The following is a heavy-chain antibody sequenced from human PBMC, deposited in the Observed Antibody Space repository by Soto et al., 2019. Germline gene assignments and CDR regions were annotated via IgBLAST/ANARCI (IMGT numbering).Heavy chain of an antibody. D-gene: IGHD5-18*01. Sequence: PGGSLRLSCAASGFPVSRNYMSWVRQAPGKGLEWVSLINSDGTTSYTDSVTGRFTISRDSSQNTLSLQMNSLRAEDTAVYFCARVEGNYGYDYYSHWGQGTLVTVSS. CDR2: INSDGTT. V-gene: IGHV3-53*01. CDR3: ARVEGNYGYDYYSH. J-gene: IGHJ4*02. CDR1: GFPVSRNY.